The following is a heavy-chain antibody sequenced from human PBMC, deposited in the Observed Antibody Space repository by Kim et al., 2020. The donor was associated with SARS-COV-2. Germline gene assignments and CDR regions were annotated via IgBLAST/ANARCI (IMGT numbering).Heavy chain of an antibody. J-gene: IGHJ4*02. CDR3: ARAYDSSGYCPFDY. D-gene: IGHD3-22*01. Sequence: NPSLKSRVTISVDTSKNQFSLKLSSVTAADTAVYYCARAYDSSGYCPFDYWGQGTLVTVSS. V-gene: IGHV4-31*02.